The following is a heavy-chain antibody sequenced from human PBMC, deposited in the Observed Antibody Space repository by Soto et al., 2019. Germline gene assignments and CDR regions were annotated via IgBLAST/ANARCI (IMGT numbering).Heavy chain of an antibody. D-gene: IGHD6-13*01. J-gene: IGHJ5*02. CDR3: ARGADSSSWYDWFDP. CDR2: TYYRSKWYN. V-gene: IGHV6-1*01. CDR1: GVSVSINSAA. Sequence: QTLSLTCAISGVSVSINSAAWNWIRQSPSRGLEWLGRTYYRSKWYNDYAVSVKSRITINPDTSKNQFSLQLNSVTPEDTAVYDCARGADSSSWYDWFDPWGQGTLVTVSS.